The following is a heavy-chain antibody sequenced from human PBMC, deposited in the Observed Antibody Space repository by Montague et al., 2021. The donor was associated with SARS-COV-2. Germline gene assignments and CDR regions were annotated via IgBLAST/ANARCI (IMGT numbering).Heavy chain of an antibody. CDR2: ISYTGST. Sequence: SETLSLTCSVSGDSMSGSNSYWGWIRQPPGKGLESIGSISYTGSTSYNASLKSRVTMSVDTSKNESSLRLSSVTASDTAVYYCARLYIQKTLVGASRRRWFDPGGQGTLVTVSS. V-gene: IGHV4-39*01. J-gene: IGHJ5*02. CDR1: GDSMSGSNSY. D-gene: IGHD1-26*01. CDR3: ARLYIQKTLVGASRRRWFDP.